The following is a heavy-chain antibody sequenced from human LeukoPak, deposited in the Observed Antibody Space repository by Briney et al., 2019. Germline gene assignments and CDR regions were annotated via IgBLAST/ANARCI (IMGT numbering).Heavy chain of an antibody. Sequence: SETLSLTCTVSGGSISSGGYYWGWIRQPPGKGLEWIGSIYYSGSTYYNPSLKSRVTISVDTSKNQFSLKLSSVTAADTAVYYCARHLDYCSGGSCYHDYFDYWGQGTLVTVSS. V-gene: IGHV4-39*01. CDR3: ARHLDYCSGGSCYHDYFDY. D-gene: IGHD2-15*01. CDR1: GGSISSGGYY. CDR2: IYYSGST. J-gene: IGHJ4*02.